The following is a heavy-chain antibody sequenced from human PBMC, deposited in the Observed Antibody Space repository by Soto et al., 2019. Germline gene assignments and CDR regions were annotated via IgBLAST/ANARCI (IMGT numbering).Heavy chain of an antibody. CDR3: EKDRGLVISFYVDY. Sequence: EVQLVESGGGLVQPGRSLRLSCAASGFTFYDYAMHWVRQAPGKGLEWVSGISCNSGSIGYADSVKGRFTISRDNAKNSLNLQMNSLRAEGTALYCCEKDRGLVISFYVDYWGQGTLVTVSS. D-gene: IGHD6-19*01. J-gene: IGHJ4*02. V-gene: IGHV3-9*01. CDR2: ISCNSGSI. CDR1: GFTFYDYA.